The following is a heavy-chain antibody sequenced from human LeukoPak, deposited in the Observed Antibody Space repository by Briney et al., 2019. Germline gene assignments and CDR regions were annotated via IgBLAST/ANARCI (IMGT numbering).Heavy chain of an antibody. CDR3: AKDSRPLRITIFGVVIVHQFDY. CDR2: ISNSGDTT. Sequence: GGSLRLSCAASGFTVISSYMSWVRQTPGRGLEWVSSISNSGDTTYYADSVKGRFTISRDNSKNTLYLQMNSLRAEDTAVYYCAKDSRPLRITIFGVVIVHQFDYWGQGTLVTVSS. D-gene: IGHD3-3*01. V-gene: IGHV3-23*01. CDR1: GFTVISSY. J-gene: IGHJ4*02.